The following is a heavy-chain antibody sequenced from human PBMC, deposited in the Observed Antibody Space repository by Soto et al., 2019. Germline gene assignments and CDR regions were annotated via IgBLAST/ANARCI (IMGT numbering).Heavy chain of an antibody. CDR1: GFSLSTNGVG. J-gene: IGHJ4*02. CDR2: MYWDGDK. V-gene: IGHV2-5*02. D-gene: IGHD1-26*01. CDR3: AHRRGAYYFDY. Sequence: QITLKESGPTLVKPTQTLTLTCTFSGFSLSTNGVGVGWIRQPPGKALEWLALMYWDGDKRYSPSLKSRLTITKDTSKNQVVLTMTNMDPVDTATYYCAHRRGAYYFDYWGQGTLVTVSS.